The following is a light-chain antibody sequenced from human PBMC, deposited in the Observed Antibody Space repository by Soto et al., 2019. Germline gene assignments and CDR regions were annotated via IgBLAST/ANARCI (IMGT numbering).Light chain of an antibody. CDR2: AAS. CDR3: QQYNSYSTFGPAT. CDR1: QSISSW. J-gene: IGKJ1*01. Sequence: DIQMTQSPSTLAASVGDRVTITCRASQSISSWVAWYQQTPGKAPKRLIYAASSLQSGVPSRFSGSGSGTQFTLTISSLQPDDFATYYCQQYNSYSTFGPATFGQGTKVDIK. V-gene: IGKV1-5*01.